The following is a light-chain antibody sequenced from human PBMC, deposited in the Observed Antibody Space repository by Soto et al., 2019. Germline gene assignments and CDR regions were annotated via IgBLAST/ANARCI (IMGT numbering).Light chain of an antibody. V-gene: IGKV3-11*01. CDR1: QSVSSF. Sequence: EIELTQSPATLSLSPGERATLSCRASQSVSSFLVWYQQKPGQAPRLLIYDAVNRVTGIPARFSGSGSGTDFTLTISSLEPEDFAVYYCQQRSNWRITFGQGTRLEIK. CDR3: QQRSNWRIT. J-gene: IGKJ5*01. CDR2: DAV.